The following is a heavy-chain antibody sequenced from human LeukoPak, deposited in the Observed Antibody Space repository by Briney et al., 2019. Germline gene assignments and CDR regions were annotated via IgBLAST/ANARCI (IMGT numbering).Heavy chain of an antibody. V-gene: IGHV4-34*01. CDR1: GGSFSGYY. J-gene: IGHJ4*02. Sequence: SETLSLTCAVYGGSFSGYYWSWIRQPPGKGLEWIGEINHSGSTSYNPSLKSRVTISVDTSKNQFSLKLSSVTAADTAVYYCARAVEMATTYYFDYWGQGTLVTVSS. CDR3: ARAVEMATTYYFDY. D-gene: IGHD5-24*01. CDR2: INHSGST.